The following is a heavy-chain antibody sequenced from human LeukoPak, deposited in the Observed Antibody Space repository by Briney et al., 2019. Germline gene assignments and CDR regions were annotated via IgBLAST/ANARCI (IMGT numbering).Heavy chain of an antibody. CDR2: ISFAGSHK. V-gene: IGHV3-30*03. CDR3: ASPDAGGDSTVRPFDC. J-gene: IGHJ4*02. CDR1: GFTFSSYG. Sequence: GGSLRLSCAASGFTFSSYGMHWVRQAPGKGLEWLAVISFAGSHKFYADSVKGRFTISRDNSKNTLFLEMNSLRAEDTAVYYCASPDAGGDSTVRPFDCWGQGTLVTVSS. D-gene: IGHD2-21*01.